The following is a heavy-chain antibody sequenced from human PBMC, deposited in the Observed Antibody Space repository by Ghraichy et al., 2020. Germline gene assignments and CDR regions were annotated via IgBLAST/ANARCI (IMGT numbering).Heavy chain of an antibody. V-gene: IGHV3-30*04. CDR3: ARGAWGAGYYYYGMDV. Sequence: GESLNISCAASGFTFSSYAMHWVRQAPGKGLEWVAVISYDGSNKYYADSVKGRFTISRDNSKNTLYLQMNSLRAEDTAVYYCARGAWGAGYYYYGMDVWGQGTTVTVSS. CDR2: ISYDGSNK. D-gene: IGHD3-16*01. CDR1: GFTFSSYA. J-gene: IGHJ6*02.